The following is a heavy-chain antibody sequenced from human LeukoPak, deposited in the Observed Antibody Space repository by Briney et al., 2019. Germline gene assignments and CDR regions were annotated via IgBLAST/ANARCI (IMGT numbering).Heavy chain of an antibody. Sequence: GESLRLSCAASGFTFSSFAMTWVRQAPWLGLEWVSGISGSGADTYYADSVRGRFTISRDNSKNTLYLQMNSLRAEDTAVYYCSKDSSYFDYTKSFDYWGQGTLVTVSS. CDR3: SKDSSYFDYTKSFDY. D-gene: IGHD4-11*01. J-gene: IGHJ4*02. CDR2: ISGSGADT. V-gene: IGHV3-23*01. CDR1: GFTFSSFA.